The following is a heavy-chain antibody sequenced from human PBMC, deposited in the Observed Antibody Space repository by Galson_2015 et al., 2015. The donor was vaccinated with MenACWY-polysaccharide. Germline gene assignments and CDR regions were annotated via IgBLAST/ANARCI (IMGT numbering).Heavy chain of an antibody. CDR2: ISDGGGRT. Sequence: SLRLSCAASGFTFSSYGLSWVRQAPGKGLEWVSGISDGGGRTYYADSVKGRFTISRDSSKNTLYLQMNSLRAEDAATYYCVRGLSGDYWGLGTLVTVSS. D-gene: IGHD3-10*01. CDR3: VRGLSGDY. V-gene: IGHV3-23*01. CDR1: GFTFSSYG. J-gene: IGHJ4*02.